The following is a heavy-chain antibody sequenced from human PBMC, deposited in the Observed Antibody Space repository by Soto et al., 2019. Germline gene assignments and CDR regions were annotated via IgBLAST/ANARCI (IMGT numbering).Heavy chain of an antibody. CDR1: GFTFSSYA. Sequence: PGGSLRLSCAASGFTFSSYAMSWVRQAPGKGLEWVSAISSSSSYTNYADSVKGRFTISRDNAKNSLYLQMNSLRAEDTAVYYCARAPLGGIFDWLPQLYFDYWGQGTLVTVSS. D-gene: IGHD3-9*01. CDR3: ARAPLGGIFDWLPQLYFDY. V-gene: IGHV3-21*04. J-gene: IGHJ4*02. CDR2: ISSSSSYT.